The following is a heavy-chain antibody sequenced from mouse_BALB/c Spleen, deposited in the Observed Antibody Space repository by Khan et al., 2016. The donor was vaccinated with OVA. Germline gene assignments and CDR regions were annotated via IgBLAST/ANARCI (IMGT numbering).Heavy chain of an antibody. V-gene: IGHV3-2*02. J-gene: IGHJ4*01. CDR3: ARDGSRYNYAMDY. CDR2: ISYSGST. CDR1: GYSITSDYA. Sequence: VQLKESGPGLVKPSQSLSLTCTVTGYSITSDYAWNWIRQFPGNKLEWMGYISYSGSTSYNPSLKSRISITRDTSNNQFFLPLNSVTSEDSATYYCARDGSRYNYAMDYWGQGTAVTVSS. D-gene: IGHD2-3*01.